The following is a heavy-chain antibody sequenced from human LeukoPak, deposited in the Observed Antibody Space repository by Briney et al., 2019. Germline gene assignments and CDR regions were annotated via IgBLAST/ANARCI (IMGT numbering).Heavy chain of an antibody. CDR2: INTTGGST. D-gene: IGHD2-2*02. CDR3: ARVAAEVVGVPGAIGFGWVRRDYYSMDV. J-gene: IGHJ6*03. V-gene: IGHV1-46*01. CDR1: RYTFTSYY. Sequence: ASVTDSFMSSRYTFTSYYMHSVRQAPGEGLDWMGIINTTGGSTSYAQKLQGRVTITRDMSTSTVYMEMSRLRSEDTAVYYCARVAAEVVGVPGAIGFGWVRRDYYSMDVWGKGTTVTVSS.